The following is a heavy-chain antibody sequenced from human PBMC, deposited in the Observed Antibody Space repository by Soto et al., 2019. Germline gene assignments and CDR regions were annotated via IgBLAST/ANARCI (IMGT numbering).Heavy chain of an antibody. CDR2: ISYDGSNK. CDR3: ARRPFDY. J-gene: IGHJ4*02. CDR1: GFTFSSYA. V-gene: IGHV3-30*04. Sequence: QVQLVESGGGVVQPGRSLRLSCAASGFTFSSYAMHWVRQAPGKGLEWVAVISYDGSNKYYADSVKGRFTISRDNSKNTLYLQMNSLRAEDTAVYYCARRPFDYWGQGTLVTVSS.